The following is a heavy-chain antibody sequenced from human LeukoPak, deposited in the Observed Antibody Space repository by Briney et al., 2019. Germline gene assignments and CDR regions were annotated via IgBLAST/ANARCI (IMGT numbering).Heavy chain of an antibody. Sequence: GGSLRLSCAASGFTFSDYNMNWVRQAPGKGLEWVSYITNSGTTIHYADSVKGRFTISRDNAKNSLYLQMNSLRAEDTAVYYCARSIGLTGGGVDVWAQGTTVNVSS. CDR2: ITNSGTTI. J-gene: IGHJ6*02. D-gene: IGHD3-9*01. CDR1: GFTFSDYN. CDR3: ARSIGLTGGGVDV. V-gene: IGHV3-11*01.